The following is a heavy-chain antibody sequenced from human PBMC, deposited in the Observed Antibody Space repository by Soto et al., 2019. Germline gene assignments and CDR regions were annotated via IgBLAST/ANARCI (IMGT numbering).Heavy chain of an antibody. CDR2: IYYSGST. CDR1: GGSVSSGSYY. D-gene: IGHD6-19*01. V-gene: IGHV4-61*01. CDR3: ARDRKKYSSGWYYYYGMDV. Sequence: SETLSLTCTVSGGSVSSGSYYWSWIRQPPGKGLEWIGYIYYSGSTNYNPSLKSRVTISVDTSKNQFSLKLSSVTAADTAVYYCARDRKKYSSGWYYYYGMDVWGQGTTVTVSS. J-gene: IGHJ6*02.